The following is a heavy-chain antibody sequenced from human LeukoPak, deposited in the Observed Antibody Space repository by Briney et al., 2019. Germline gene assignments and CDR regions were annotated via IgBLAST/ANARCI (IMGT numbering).Heavy chain of an antibody. CDR1: GGSISSYY. V-gene: IGHV4-59*12. J-gene: IGHJ6*03. Sequence: PSETLSLTCTVSGGSISSYYWSWIRQPPGKGLEWIGYIYYSGSTNYNPSLKSRVTISVDTSKDQFSLKLSSVTAADTAVYYCARDGRYCSSTSCYYYYMDVWGKGTTVTVSS. D-gene: IGHD2-2*01. CDR2: IYYSGST. CDR3: ARDGRYCSSTSCYYYYMDV.